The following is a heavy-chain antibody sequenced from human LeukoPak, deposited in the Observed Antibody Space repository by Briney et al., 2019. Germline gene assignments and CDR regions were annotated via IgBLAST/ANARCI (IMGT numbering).Heavy chain of an antibody. CDR3: AKVNSVDTPMVPAY. J-gene: IGHJ4*02. V-gene: IGHV3-30*02. CDR1: GFIFSSYG. CDR2: IRSDGSNK. D-gene: IGHD5-18*01. Sequence: GGSLRLSCAASGFIFSSYGMHWVRQAPGKGLEWVAFIRSDGSNKCYADSVKGRFTISRDNSKNTLYVQMNSLRAEDTAVYYCAKVNSVDTPMVPAYWGQGTLVIVSP.